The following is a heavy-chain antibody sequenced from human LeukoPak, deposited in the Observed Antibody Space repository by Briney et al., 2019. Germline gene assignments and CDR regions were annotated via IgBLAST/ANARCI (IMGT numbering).Heavy chain of an antibody. CDR2: IIPIFGTA. CDR1: GGTFSSYA. D-gene: IGHD3-3*01. J-gene: IGHJ4*02. CDR3: ASADSGQSDFWSGYYTYYFDY. Sequence: SVKLSCKASGGTFSSYAISWVRQAAGQGLEWMGGIIPIFGTANYAQKFQGRVTITTDESTGTAYMELSSLRSEDTAVYYCASADSGQSDFWSGYYTYYFDYWGQGTLVTVSS. V-gene: IGHV1-69*05.